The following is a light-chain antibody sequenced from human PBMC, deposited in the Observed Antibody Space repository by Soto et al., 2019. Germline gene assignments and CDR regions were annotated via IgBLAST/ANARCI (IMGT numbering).Light chain of an antibody. J-gene: IGKJ1*01. CDR2: GAS. CDR3: QQSYSTTWT. CDR1: QSVSSSY. Sequence: PGERVTLSCRASQSVSSSYLTWYQQKPGQAPRLLIYGASTRATSIPARFSGSGSGTDFTLTISSLQPEDFATYSCQQSYSTTWTFGQGTKVEIK. V-gene: IGKV3D-7*01.